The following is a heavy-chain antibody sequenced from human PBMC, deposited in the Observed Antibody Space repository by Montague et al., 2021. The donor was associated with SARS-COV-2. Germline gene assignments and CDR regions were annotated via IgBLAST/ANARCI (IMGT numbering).Heavy chain of an antibody. D-gene: IGHD6-19*01. J-gene: IGHJ4*02. V-gene: IGHV4-61*02. CDR2: ISISGST. CDR3: ARDIAVAGLFDY. Sequence: TLSLTCSVSGGSISSSSNYWSWIRQPAGKGLEWIGRISISGSTNYNPSLKSRVTISVDTSKNQFSLKLSSVTAADTAVYYCARDIAVAGLFDYWGQGTLVTVSS. CDR1: GGSISSSSNY.